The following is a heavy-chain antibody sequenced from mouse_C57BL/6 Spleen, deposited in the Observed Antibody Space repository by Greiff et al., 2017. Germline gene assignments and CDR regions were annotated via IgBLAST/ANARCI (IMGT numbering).Heavy chain of an antibody. CDR2: LSSGGSYT. CDR1: GFTFSSYG. J-gene: IGHJ2*01. Sequence: EVQLVESGGDLVKPGGSLKLSCAASGFTFSSYGMSWVRQTPDKRLEWVATLSSGGSYTYYPDSVKGRFTISRDNAKNTLYLQMSSLKSEDTAMYYCARSDYDYDYFDYWGQGTTLTVSS. D-gene: IGHD2-4*01. V-gene: IGHV5-6*01. CDR3: ARSDYDYDYFDY.